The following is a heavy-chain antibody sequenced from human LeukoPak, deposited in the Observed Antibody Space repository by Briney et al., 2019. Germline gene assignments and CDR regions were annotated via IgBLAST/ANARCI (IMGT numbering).Heavy chain of an antibody. D-gene: IGHD6-19*01. J-gene: IGHJ6*03. CDR1: GFTFSSYG. V-gene: IGHV3-30*02. Sequence: GGSLRLSCAASGFTFSSYGMHWVRQAPGKGLEWVAFIRYDGSNKYYADSVKGRFTISRDNSKNTLYLQMNSLRAEDTAVYYCAKGAGYSSGWWEDYYMDVWGKGTTVTVSS. CDR3: AKGAGYSSGWWEDYYMDV. CDR2: IRYDGSNK.